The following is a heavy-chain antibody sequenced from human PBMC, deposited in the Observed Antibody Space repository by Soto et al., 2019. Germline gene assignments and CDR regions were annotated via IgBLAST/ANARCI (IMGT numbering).Heavy chain of an antibody. Sequence: EVHLMESGGGLVEPGGSLRLSCAASGFTFNTYGLTWVRQAPGKGLEWVSSIDTISSSIYYAGSVRGRFTISRDNAKSSLFLQMNSLRAEDTAVYYCARGWSAPDYWGQGTLVTVSS. CDR3: ARGWSAPDY. CDR1: GFTFNTYG. CDR2: IDTISSSI. D-gene: IGHD2-15*01. V-gene: IGHV3-21*01. J-gene: IGHJ4*02.